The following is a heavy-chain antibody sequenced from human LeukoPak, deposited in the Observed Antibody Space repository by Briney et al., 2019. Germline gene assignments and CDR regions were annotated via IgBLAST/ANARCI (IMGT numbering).Heavy chain of an antibody. CDR3: AREMRSPRGGFDY. Sequence: PSETLSLTCAVYGGSFSAYHWSWIRQPPGMGLEWIGSMYYSGSTYYNPSLKSRVTISVDTSKSQFSLKLSSVTAADTAVYYCAREMRSPRGGFDYWDQGTLVTVSS. J-gene: IGHJ4*02. D-gene: IGHD3-10*01. CDR2: MYYSGST. CDR1: GGSFSAYH. V-gene: IGHV4-34*01.